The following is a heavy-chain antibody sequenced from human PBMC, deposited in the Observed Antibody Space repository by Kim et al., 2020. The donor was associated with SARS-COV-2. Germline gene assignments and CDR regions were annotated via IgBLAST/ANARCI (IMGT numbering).Heavy chain of an antibody. CDR2: IHTNASP. CDR3: ATRNGATIDLNFNFEY. Sequence: GGSLRLSCAASGFSVNSYYMSWVRQAPGKGLECVSVIHTNASPYYADSVMGGLTISRHNSKKSLYFHMNSRIRDDEAVVYCATRNGATIDLNFNFEYWG. CDR1: GFSVNSYY. J-gene: IGHJ4*01. V-gene: IGHV3-66*01. D-gene: IGHD5-12*01.